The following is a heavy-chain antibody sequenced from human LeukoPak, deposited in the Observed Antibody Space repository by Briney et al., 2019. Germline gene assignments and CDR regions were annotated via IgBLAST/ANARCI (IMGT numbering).Heavy chain of an antibody. D-gene: IGHD6-19*01. J-gene: IGHJ4*02. Sequence: GGSLRLSCAASGFTFDRFTIHWVRQTPGKGLEWVSLINRRGHTFYADSVKGRFTISRDNSRNSLYLQMNSLRAEDTALYYCARGNSGWYYDYWGQGTLVTVSS. CDR3: ARGNSGWYYDY. V-gene: IGHV3-43*01. CDR2: INRRGHT. CDR1: GFTFDRFT.